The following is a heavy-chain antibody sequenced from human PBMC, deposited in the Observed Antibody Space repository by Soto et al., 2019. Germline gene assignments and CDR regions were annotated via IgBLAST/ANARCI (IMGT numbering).Heavy chain of an antibody. CDR3: PTRRDASYYYYGMDV. J-gene: IGHJ6*02. V-gene: IGHV3-23*01. CDR1: GFTFSTYA. CDR2: ISGSGGST. D-gene: IGHD2-2*01. Sequence: PGGSLRLSCAASGFTFSTYAMSWVRQAPGKRLEWVSAISGSGGSTYYADSVKGRFTISRDNSKNTLFLQVNSLRAEDTAVYYCPTRRDASYYYYGMDVWGQGTTVTVSS.